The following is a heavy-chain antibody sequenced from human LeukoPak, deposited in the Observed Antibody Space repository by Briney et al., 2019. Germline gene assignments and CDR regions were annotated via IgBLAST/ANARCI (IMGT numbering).Heavy chain of an antibody. D-gene: IGHD2-15*01. Sequence: ASVKVSCKASGYTFTSYGISWVRQAPGQGLEWMGWISAYNGNTNYAQKLQGRVTMTTDTSTSTAYMELSSLRSEDTAVYYCARDKEESGLDAFDIWGQGTMVTVSS. J-gene: IGHJ3*02. V-gene: IGHV1-18*01. CDR1: GYTFTSYG. CDR3: ARDKEESGLDAFDI. CDR2: ISAYNGNT.